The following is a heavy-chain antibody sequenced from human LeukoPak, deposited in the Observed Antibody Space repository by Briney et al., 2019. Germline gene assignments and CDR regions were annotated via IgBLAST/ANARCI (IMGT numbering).Heavy chain of an antibody. D-gene: IGHD5-12*01. CDR1: GYTFTGYY. V-gene: IGHV1-2*02. CDR2: INPNSGGT. J-gene: IGHJ3*02. CDR3: ARVTSSYDLDLAFDI. Sequence: ASVKVSCKASGYTFTGYYMHWVRQAPGQGLEWMGWINPNSGGTNYAQKFQGRVTMTRDTSISTAYMELSRLRSDDTAVYYCARVTSSYDLDLAFDIWGQGTMVTVSS.